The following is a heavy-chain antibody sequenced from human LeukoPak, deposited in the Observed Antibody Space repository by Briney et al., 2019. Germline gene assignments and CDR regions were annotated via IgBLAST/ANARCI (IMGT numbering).Heavy chain of an antibody. D-gene: IGHD3-16*02. V-gene: IGHV1-18*01. CDR2: ISAYNGIP. CDR3: ARTGSYRDYFDF. Sequence: ASVKVSRKASGYTFTSYGISWVRQAPGQGLEWMGWISAYNGIPDYAQKLQGRVTMTTDTSTSTAFMELRSLRSDDTAVYYCARTGSYRDYFDFWGQGTLVTVSS. J-gene: IGHJ4*02. CDR1: GYTFTSYG.